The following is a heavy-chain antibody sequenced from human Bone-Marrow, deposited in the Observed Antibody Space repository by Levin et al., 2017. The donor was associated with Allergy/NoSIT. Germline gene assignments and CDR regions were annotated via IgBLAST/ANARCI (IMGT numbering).Heavy chain of an antibody. J-gene: IGHJ4*02. CDR1: GGSTSSGAYY. Sequence: SQTLSLTCTVSGGSTSSGAYYWNWSRQHPGKGLEWIGYVYYSGGTYYNPSLKSRVTISVDTSKNQFSLKLSSVTAGDTAVYYCARGPRSITYFDYWGQGTLVTVSS. CDR3: ARGPRSITYFDY. V-gene: IGHV4-31*02. D-gene: IGHD5-24*01. CDR2: VYYSGGT.